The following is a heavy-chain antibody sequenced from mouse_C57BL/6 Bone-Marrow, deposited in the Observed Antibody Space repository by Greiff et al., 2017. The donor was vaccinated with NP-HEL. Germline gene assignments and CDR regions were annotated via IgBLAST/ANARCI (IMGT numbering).Heavy chain of an antibody. CDR1: GYAFTNYL. CDR2: INPGSGGT. D-gene: IGHD1-1*01. CDR3: ARGAYYGSSYYFDY. V-gene: IGHV1-54*01. J-gene: IGHJ2*01. Sequence: VKLMESGAELVRPGTSVKVSCKASGYAFTNYLIEWVKQRPGQGLEWIGVINPGSGGTNYNEKFKGKATLTADKSSSTAYMQLSSLTSEDSAVYFCARGAYYGSSYYFDYWGQGTTLTVSS.